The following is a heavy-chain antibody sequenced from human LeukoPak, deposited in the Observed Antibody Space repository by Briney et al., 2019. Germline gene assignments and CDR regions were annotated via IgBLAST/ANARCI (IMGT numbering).Heavy chain of an antibody. CDR3: ARGRRQRVGHCSSTSCSPYYYYMDV. Sequence: ASVKFSCKASGYTFTSYDINWVRQATGQGLEWIGWMNPNSGNTGYAQKFQGRVTITRNTSISTAYMELSSLRSEDTAVYYCARGRRQRVGHCSSTSCSPYYYYMDVWGKGTTVTVSS. CDR2: MNPNSGNT. D-gene: IGHD2-2*03. V-gene: IGHV1-8*03. J-gene: IGHJ6*03. CDR1: GYTFTSYD.